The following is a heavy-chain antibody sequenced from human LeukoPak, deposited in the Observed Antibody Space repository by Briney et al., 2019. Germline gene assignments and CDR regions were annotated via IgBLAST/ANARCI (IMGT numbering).Heavy chain of an antibody. CDR3: ARSRRDFVVVVAATYYYYGMDV. Sequence: PGRSLRLSCAASGFTFSSYGMHWVRQAPGKGLEWVAVISYDGSNKYYADSVKGRFTISRDNSKNTLYLQMNSLRAEDTAVYYCARSRRDFVVVVAATYYYYGMDVWGKGTTVAVSS. V-gene: IGHV3-30*03. D-gene: IGHD2-15*01. J-gene: IGHJ6*04. CDR2: ISYDGSNK. CDR1: GFTFSSYG.